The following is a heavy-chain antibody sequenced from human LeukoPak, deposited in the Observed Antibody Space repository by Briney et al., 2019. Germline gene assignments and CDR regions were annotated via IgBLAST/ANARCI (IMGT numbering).Heavy chain of an antibody. D-gene: IGHD2-2*01. J-gene: IGHJ5*02. V-gene: IGHV1-46*01. CDR2: INPSGGST. CDR1: GYTFTIYY. CDR3: ARGGLVVVLAAMYYWFDP. Sequence: ASVKVSFKASGYTFTIYYMHWVRQAPGQGLEWMGIINPSGGSTSYAQKFQGRVTMTRDTSTSTVYMELSSLRSEDTAVYYCARGGLVVVLAAMYYWFDPWGQGTLVTVSS.